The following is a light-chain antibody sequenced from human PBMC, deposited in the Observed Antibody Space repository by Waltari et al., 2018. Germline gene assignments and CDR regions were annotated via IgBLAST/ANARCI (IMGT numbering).Light chain of an antibody. V-gene: IGLV3-19*01. Sequence: SSALTQDPAVSVVLGQTVRITCQGASLRSFYASWYQQRPGQAPLLVIDGENNRPSGIPDRFSGSSSGNTASLSITGAQAEDEADYYCNSRESSDNHLVFGGGTKLTVL. CDR2: GEN. CDR3: NSRESSDNHLV. J-gene: IGLJ2*01. CDR1: SLRSFY.